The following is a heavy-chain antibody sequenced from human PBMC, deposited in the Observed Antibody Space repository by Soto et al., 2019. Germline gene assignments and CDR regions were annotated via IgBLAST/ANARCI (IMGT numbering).Heavy chain of an antibody. CDR3: ARAVGPFDY. Sequence: QVQLVESGGGVVQPGRSLRLSGAASGFTFSTYGMHWVRQAPGMGLEWVAVIWYDGSDKDYADSVKGRFTISRDNSKNTLYLQMNSLRVEDTAVYYCARAVGPFDYWGKGTLVTFSS. CDR2: IWYDGSDK. J-gene: IGHJ4*02. V-gene: IGHV3-33*01. D-gene: IGHD1-26*01. CDR1: GFTFSTYG.